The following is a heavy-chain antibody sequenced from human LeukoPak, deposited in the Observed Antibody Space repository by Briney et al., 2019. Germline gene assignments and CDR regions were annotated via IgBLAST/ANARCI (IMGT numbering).Heavy chain of an antibody. CDR2: IYYGGNT. CDR3: ATRYNNTWGPFDY. D-gene: IGHD1-14*01. Sequence: SETLSLTCTVSGASISNYYWSWIRQPPGKGLEWITYIYYGGNTNYNPSLKSRVTISVDTSKNQFSLRLSSVTAADTAVYFCATRYNNTWGPFDYWGQGTQVTVSS. V-gene: IGHV4-59*01. CDR1: GASISNYY. J-gene: IGHJ4*02.